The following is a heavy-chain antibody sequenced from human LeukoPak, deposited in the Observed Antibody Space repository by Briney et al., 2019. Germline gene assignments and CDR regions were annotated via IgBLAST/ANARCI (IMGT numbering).Heavy chain of an antibody. D-gene: IGHD4-17*01. CDR2: LYSGGGT. CDR1: GFTFDDYA. J-gene: IGHJ4*02. V-gene: IGHV3-53*01. CDR3: ATAPMTTEDF. Sequence: GGSLRLSCAASGFTFDDYAMHWLRHAPGKGLEWVSVLYSGGGTYYAESVEGRFTISRDNSKKTLYLQMNSLRAEDTAVYYCATAPMTTEDFWGQGTLVTVSS.